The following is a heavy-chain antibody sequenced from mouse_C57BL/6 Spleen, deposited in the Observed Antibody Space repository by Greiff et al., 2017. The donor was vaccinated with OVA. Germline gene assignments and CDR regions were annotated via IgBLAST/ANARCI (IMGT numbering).Heavy chain of an antibody. J-gene: IGHJ2*01. CDR3: ARGAVVGYFDY. V-gene: IGHV1-64*01. D-gene: IGHD1-1*01. CDR2: IHPNRGST. Sequence: QVQLQQPGAELVQPGASVKLSCKASGYTFTSYWMHWVQQSPGQGLEWIGMIHPNRGSTNYNEKFTSKAKLTVDKSSSTAYMQLSSQTSEDSAVYYCARGAVVGYFDYWGQGTTLTVSS. CDR1: GYTFTSYW.